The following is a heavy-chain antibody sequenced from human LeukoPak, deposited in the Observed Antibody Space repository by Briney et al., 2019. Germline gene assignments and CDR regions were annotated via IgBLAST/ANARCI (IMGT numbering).Heavy chain of an antibody. CDR2: HRGSCCSR. J-gene: IGHJ4*02. Sequence: QRGRSLGLLHAVSGLPLRPYCMLGATRASGKGLVYVSGHRGSCCSRFYPESAKGRFHVSRHNSKHRLPRAVNRLRAEDTAVYYCARHPRDTALFTIDYWGQGTLVTVSS. CDR3: ARHPRDTALFTIDY. V-gene: IGHV3-23*01. CDR1: GLPLRPYC. D-gene: IGHD5-18*01.